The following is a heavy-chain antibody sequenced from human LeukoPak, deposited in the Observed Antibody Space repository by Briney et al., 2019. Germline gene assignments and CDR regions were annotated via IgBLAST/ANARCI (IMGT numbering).Heavy chain of an antibody. CDR2: INAGNGNT. D-gene: IGHD4-17*01. V-gene: IGHV1-3*01. CDR3: ARWEGYGDYEANGRGWFDP. Sequence: AASVKVSCKASGYIFTSYAMHWVRQAPGQRLEWMGWINAGNGNTKYSQKFQGRVTITRDTSASTAYMELSSLRSEDTAVYYCARWEGYGDYEANGRGWFDPWGQGTLVTVSS. J-gene: IGHJ5*02. CDR1: GYIFTSYA.